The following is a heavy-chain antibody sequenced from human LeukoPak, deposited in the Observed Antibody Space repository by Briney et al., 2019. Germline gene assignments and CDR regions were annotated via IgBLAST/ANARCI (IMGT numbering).Heavy chain of an antibody. CDR2: ISGSGSTI. V-gene: IGHV3-11*01. D-gene: IGHD5-24*01. J-gene: IGHJ4*02. CDR3: AKVKYVDWGDGYNIFDY. Sequence: PGGSLRLSCAASGFTFSDYYMSWIRQAPGKGLEWVSYISGSGSTIYYAESVKGRFTISRDNAKNSLYLQMNSLRVEDTAVYYCAKVKYVDWGDGYNIFDYWGQGTLVTVSS. CDR1: GFTFSDYY.